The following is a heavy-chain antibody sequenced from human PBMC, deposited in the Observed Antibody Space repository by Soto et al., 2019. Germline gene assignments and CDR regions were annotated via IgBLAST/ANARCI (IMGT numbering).Heavy chain of an antibody. D-gene: IGHD6-13*01. CDR3: ARYRREAVAGYTLDN. V-gene: IGHV4-59*01. CDR1: GGSISSNY. CDR2: VYNSGST. Sequence: PSETLSLTCTVSGGSISSNYWTWIRQPPGKGLEWIGYVYNSGSTNYNPSLKSRVTISEDTSKSQFSLKVNSMTAADTAVYYCARYRREAVAGYTLDNWGQGILVTGSS. J-gene: IGHJ4*02.